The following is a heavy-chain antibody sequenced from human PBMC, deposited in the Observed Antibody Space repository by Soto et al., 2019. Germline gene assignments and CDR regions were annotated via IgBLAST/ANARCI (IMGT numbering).Heavy chain of an antibody. J-gene: IGHJ5*02. CDR3: ASLHFEWLFPNWFDP. V-gene: IGHV4-39*01. CDR2: MSYGGTT. CDR1: GGSISSSSYY. D-gene: IGHD3-9*01. Sequence: QLQLRESGPGVVKPSETLSLTCTVSGGSISSSSYYWGWIRQPPGKGLEWIGSMSYGGTTYSSPSLKSRVTISADKSKNQFSLKMSSVTAADTAVYYCASLHFEWLFPNWFDPWGQGTLVTVSS.